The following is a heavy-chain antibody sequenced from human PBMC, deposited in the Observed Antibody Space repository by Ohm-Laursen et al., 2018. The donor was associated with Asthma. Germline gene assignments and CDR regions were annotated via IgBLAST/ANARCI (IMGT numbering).Heavy chain of an antibody. CDR3: AKDVKAAAGRNGMDV. Sequence: SLRLSCTASGFTFSSYAMSWVRQAPGKGLEWVSAISGSGGSTYYADSVKGRFTISRDNSKNTLYLQMNSLRAEDTAVYYCAKDVKAAAGRNGMDVWGQGTTVTVSS. D-gene: IGHD6-13*01. CDR1: GFTFSSYA. CDR2: ISGSGGST. J-gene: IGHJ6*02. V-gene: IGHV3-23*01.